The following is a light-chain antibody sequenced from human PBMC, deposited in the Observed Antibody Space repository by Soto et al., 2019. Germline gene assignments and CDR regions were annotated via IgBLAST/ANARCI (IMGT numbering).Light chain of an antibody. CDR1: QSIAGY. CDR2: SAS. CDR3: QQSFTVPIT. J-gene: IGKJ5*01. Sequence: HMTLSPSSVSACVGDRVTITCGASQSIAGYLSWYQQKPGKSPKFLIYSASSLQRGVPSRFRGSGSGTDFTLTITGLQPEDFATYYCQQSFTVPITCGQGTRLEIK. V-gene: IGKV1-39*01.